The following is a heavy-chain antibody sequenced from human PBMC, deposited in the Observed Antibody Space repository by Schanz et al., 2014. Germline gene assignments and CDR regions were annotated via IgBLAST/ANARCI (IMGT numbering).Heavy chain of an antibody. CDR3: ARATTAWPFDL. Sequence: QVQLVRSGAEVKKPGASVKVSCKASGYTFTGYYMHWVRQAPGQGLEWMGRINPNSGGTNYAQKFQGRVTMTTDTATNTAYMELRSLRLDDTAVYYCARATTAWPFDLWGQGTLVTVSS. V-gene: IGHV1-2*06. J-gene: IGHJ4*02. D-gene: IGHD4-17*01. CDR2: INPNSGGT. CDR1: GYTFTGYY.